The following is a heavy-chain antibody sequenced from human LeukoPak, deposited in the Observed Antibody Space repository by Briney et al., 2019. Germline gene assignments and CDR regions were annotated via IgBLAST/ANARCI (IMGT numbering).Heavy chain of an antibody. Sequence: RGSLRLSCAASGFTFSSYGMHWVRQAPGKGLEWVAVISYDGSNKYYADSVKGRFTISRDNSKNTLYLQMNSLRAEDTAVYYCAKGLRYSDNWGQGTLVTVSS. D-gene: IGHD3-9*01. V-gene: IGHV3-30*18. CDR2: ISYDGSNK. CDR1: GFTFSSYG. J-gene: IGHJ4*02. CDR3: AKGLRYSDN.